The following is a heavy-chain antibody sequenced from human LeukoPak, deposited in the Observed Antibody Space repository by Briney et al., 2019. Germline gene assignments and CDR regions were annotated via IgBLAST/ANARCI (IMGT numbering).Heavy chain of an antibody. CDR1: GFTFRSHA. J-gene: IGHJ4*02. V-gene: IGHV3-23*01. CDR3: AKDFRIGYSAHFDY. D-gene: IGHD2-21*01. CDR2: IYENGGTT. Sequence: GGSLRLSCVGSGFTFRSHAMSWVRQAPEKGLEFVSGIYENGGTTYYADSVKGRFSISRDNSKNTLYLQMDSLRGEDTAVYYCAKDFRIGYSAHFDYWGQGAPVTVSS.